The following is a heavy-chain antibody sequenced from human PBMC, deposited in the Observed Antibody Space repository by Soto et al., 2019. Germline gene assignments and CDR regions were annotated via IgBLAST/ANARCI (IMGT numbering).Heavy chain of an antibody. CDR1: GGTFSSYT. Sequence: QVQLVQSGAEVKKPGSSVKVSCKASGGTFSSYTISWVRQAPGQGLEWMGRIIPILGIANYAQKFQGRVTITADKSTSTANMELSSLRSEDTAVYYCARAPDFTYYYYYGMDVWGQGTTVTVSS. CDR3: ARAPDFTYYYYYGMDV. V-gene: IGHV1-69*02. CDR2: IIPILGIA. J-gene: IGHJ6*02.